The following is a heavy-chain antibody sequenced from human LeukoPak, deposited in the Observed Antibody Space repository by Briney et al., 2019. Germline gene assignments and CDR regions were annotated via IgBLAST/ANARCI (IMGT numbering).Heavy chain of an antibody. D-gene: IGHD1-14*01. V-gene: IGHV4-59*08. CDR2: IYYSGST. CDR3: ARQVAVGTRTDP. J-gene: IGHJ5*02. CDR1: GGSISSYY. Sequence: SETLSLTCTVSGGSISSYYRSWIRQPPGKGLGWIGYIYYSGSTNYNPSLKSRVTISVDTSKNQFSLKLSSVTAADTAVYYCARQVAVGTRTDPWGQGTLVTVSS.